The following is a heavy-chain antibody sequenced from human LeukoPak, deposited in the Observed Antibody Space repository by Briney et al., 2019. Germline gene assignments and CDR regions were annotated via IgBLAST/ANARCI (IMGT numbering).Heavy chain of an antibody. V-gene: IGHV2-70*01. D-gene: IGHD6-19*01. Sequence: SGPALVKPTQTLTLTCTFSGFSLSTSGMCVSWIRQPTGKALEWLALIDWDDDKYYSTSLKTRLTISKDTSKNQVVLTMTNMDPVDTATYYCARNKYSSGWSYFDYWGQGTLVTVSS. CDR3: ARNKYSSGWSYFDY. J-gene: IGHJ4*02. CDR2: IDWDDDK. CDR1: GFSLSTSGMC.